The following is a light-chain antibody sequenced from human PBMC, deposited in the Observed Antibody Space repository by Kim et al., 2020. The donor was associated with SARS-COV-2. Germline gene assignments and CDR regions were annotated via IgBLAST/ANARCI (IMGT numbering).Light chain of an antibody. CDR3: QQYGGSPAT. J-gene: IGKJ1*01. V-gene: IGKV3-20*01. CDR1: QSVSSSY. CDR2: GAS. Sequence: EVVLTLSPGTLSLSPGERATLSCRASQSVSSSYLAWYQQKPGQAPRLLIYGASSRATGIPDRFSGSGSGTDFTLTISRLEPEDFAVYYCQQYGGSPATFGQGTKVDIK.